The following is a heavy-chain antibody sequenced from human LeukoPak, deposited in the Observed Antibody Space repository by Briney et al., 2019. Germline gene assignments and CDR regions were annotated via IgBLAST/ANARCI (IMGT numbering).Heavy chain of an antibody. Sequence: PGGSLRLSCAASGFTFSNYWLTWVRQAPGKGLEWVAVIWYDGSNKYYADSVKGRFTISRDNSKNTLYLQMNSLRAEDTAVYYCARDADYYDSSGYLLWGQGTLVTVSS. J-gene: IGHJ4*02. D-gene: IGHD3-22*01. V-gene: IGHV3-33*08. CDR1: GFTFSNYW. CDR3: ARDADYYDSSGYLL. CDR2: IWYDGSNK.